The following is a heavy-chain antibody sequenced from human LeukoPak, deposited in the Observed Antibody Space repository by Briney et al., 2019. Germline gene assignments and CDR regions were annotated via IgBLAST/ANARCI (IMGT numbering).Heavy chain of an antibody. V-gene: IGHV3-48*01. Sequence: PGGSLRLSCAASGFTFSSYSMNWVRQTPGKGLEWVSYIHKSGGTIFHADFVKGRFSISGDNDENSLYLQMNSLRVEDTAVYYCVRDPHALDFWGQGILVTVSS. CDR3: VRDPHALDF. CDR2: IHKSGGTI. CDR1: GFTFSSYS. D-gene: IGHD2-2*01. J-gene: IGHJ4*02.